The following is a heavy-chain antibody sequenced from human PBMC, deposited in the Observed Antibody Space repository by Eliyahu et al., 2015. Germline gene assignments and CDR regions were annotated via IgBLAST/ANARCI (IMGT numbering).Heavy chain of an antibody. CDR2: ISXSGGDT. CDR3: ARDPPWFDP. Sequence: EVQLVDSGGGLVQPGGSLRLXXVGSGFTFNKHAMXWGRQAPGKGLEWVSSISXSGGDTQYADSVKGRFSISRDNSRNTVYLQMNSLRADXTAVYYCARDPPWFDPWGQGTLVAVSS. J-gene: IGHJ5*02. V-gene: IGHV3-23*04. CDR1: GFTFNKHA.